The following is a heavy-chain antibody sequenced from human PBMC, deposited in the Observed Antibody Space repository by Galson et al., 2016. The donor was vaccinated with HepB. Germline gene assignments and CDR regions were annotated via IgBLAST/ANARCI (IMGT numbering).Heavy chain of an antibody. CDR2: LYFSGST. D-gene: IGHD6-19*01. J-gene: IGHJ5*02. Sequence: TCTVSGGSISSSNYYWGWIRQSPGKGLEWIGNLYFSGSTHYTPSLRSRVTISVDTPKNQFSLKLTSVTVADTAVYYCATGEGSGWSSRPFDPWGQGTLVTVSS. V-gene: IGHV4-39*07. CDR1: GGSISSSNYY. CDR3: ATGEGSGWSSRPFDP.